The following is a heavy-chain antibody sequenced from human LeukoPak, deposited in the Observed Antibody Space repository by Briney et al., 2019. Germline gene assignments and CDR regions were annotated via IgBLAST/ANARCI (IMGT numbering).Heavy chain of an antibody. V-gene: IGHV3-9*01. J-gene: IGHJ4*02. Sequence: QPGRSLRLSCAASGFTFDDYAMHWVRQAPGKGLEWVSGISWNSGSIGYADSVKGRFTISRDNAKNSLYLQMNSLRAEDTALYYCAKDMVSTMVRGHFDYWGQGTLVTVSP. CDR2: ISWNSGSI. D-gene: IGHD3-10*01. CDR1: GFTFDDYA. CDR3: AKDMVSTMVRGHFDY.